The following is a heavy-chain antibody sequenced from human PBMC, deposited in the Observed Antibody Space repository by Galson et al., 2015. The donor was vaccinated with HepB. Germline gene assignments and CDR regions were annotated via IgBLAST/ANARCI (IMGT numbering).Heavy chain of an antibody. J-gene: IGHJ4*02. CDR2: ISGSGGST. D-gene: IGHD6-6*01. CDR3: AKTGSSSIYYFDY. V-gene: IGHV3-23*01. CDR1: GFTFSNYA. Sequence: SLRLSCAASGFTFSNYAMSWVRQAPGKGLEWVSTISGSGGSTYYADSVKGRFTISRDNSKNTLYLQMNSLRAEDTAVYYCAKTGSSSIYYFDYWGQGTLVTVSS.